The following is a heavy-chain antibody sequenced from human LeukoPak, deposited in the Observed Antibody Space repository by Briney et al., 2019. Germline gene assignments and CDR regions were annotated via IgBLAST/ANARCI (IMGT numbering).Heavy chain of an antibody. D-gene: IGHD2-15*01. J-gene: IGHJ4*02. CDR1: GFDFSDFY. Sequence: GGSLRLSCAASGFDFSDFYMHWVRQASGRGLEWVGLIRTKPNSYTTVYAASVKGRFTISRDDSKNTAYLQMNSLKAEDTAVYYRTRQHCSGGTCSYVDYWGQGTLVTVSS. CDR3: TRQHCSGGTCSYVDY. V-gene: IGHV3-73*01. CDR2: IRTKPNSYTT.